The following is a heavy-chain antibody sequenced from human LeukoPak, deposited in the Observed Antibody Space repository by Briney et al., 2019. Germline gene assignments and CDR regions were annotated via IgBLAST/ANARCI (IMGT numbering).Heavy chain of an antibody. J-gene: IGHJ4*02. CDR2: INWNGGST. D-gene: IGHD3-10*01. Sequence: GGTLRLSCAASGFTFSRKGMTWVRHAPRKGLEWVSGINWNGGSTGYAESVKGRFTISIDNAKNSLYLQMNSLRAEDTALYHCARDYYGSGSYYNDYWGQGTLVTVSS. CDR1: GFTFSRKG. V-gene: IGHV3-20*01. CDR3: ARDYYGSGSYYNDY.